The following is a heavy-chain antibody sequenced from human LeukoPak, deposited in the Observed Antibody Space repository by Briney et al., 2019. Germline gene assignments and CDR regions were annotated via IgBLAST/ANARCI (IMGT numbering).Heavy chain of an antibody. CDR2: IYTSGST. CDR3: AREFAVAAHYYYYYYMDV. J-gene: IGHJ6*03. V-gene: IGHV4-4*07. Sequence: SETLSLTCTVSGGSISSYYWSWIRQPAGKGLEWIGRIYTSGSTNFNPSLKSRVTMSVDTSKNQFSLKLSSVTAADTAVYYCAREFAVAAHYYYYYYMDVWGKGTTVTISS. CDR1: GGSISSYY. D-gene: IGHD6-19*01.